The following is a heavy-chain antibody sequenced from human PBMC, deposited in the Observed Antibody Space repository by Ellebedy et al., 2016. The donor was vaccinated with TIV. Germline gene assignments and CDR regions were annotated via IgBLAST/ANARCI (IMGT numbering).Heavy chain of an antibody. Sequence: GGSLRLXXAASGFTFSSYAMSWVRQAPGKGLEWVSAISGSGGSTYYADSVKGRFTISRDNSKNTLYLQMNSLRAEDTAVYYCAIFDWPKRGFDYWGQGTLVTVSS. CDR1: GFTFSSYA. D-gene: IGHD3-9*01. J-gene: IGHJ4*02. V-gene: IGHV3-23*01. CDR2: ISGSGGST. CDR3: AIFDWPKRGFDY.